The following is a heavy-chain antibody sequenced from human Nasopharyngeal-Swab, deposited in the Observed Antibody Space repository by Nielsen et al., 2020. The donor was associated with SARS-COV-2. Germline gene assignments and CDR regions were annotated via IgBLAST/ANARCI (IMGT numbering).Heavy chain of an antibody. J-gene: IGHJ3*02. CDR2: ISYDGSNK. V-gene: IGHV3-30*18. Sequence: GESLKISCAASGFTFSSYGMHWVRQAPGKGLEWVAVISYDGSNKYYADSVKGRFTISRDNSKNTLYLQMNSLRAEDTAVYYCAKIEGRVLRYFDWFLGDDAFDIWGQGTMVTVSS. CDR3: AKIEGRVLRYFDWFLGDDAFDI. D-gene: IGHD3-9*01. CDR1: GFTFSSYG.